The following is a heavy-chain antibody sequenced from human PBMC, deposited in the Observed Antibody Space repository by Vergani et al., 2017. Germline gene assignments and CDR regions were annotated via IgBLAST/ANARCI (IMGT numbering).Heavy chain of an antibody. J-gene: IGHJ6*03. CDR1: GYTFTSYY. Sequence: QVQLVQSGAEVKKPGASVKVSCKASGYTFTSYYMHWVRQAPGQGLEWMGIINPSGGSTSYAQKFQGRVTMTRDTSTSTVYMELSSLRSEDTAVYYCARDGGIAAAGQDYYYYYMDVWGKGTTVTVSS. CDR3: ARDGGIAAAGQDYYYYYMDV. D-gene: IGHD6-13*01. V-gene: IGHV1-46*01. CDR2: INPSGGST.